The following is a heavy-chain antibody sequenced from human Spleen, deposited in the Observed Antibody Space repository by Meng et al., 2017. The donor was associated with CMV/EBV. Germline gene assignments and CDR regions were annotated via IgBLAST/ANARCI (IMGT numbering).Heavy chain of an antibody. CDR1: GGSISSSSYY. CDR3: AKGSYCSSTSCYTGLYYYYYGMDV. CDR2: IYYSGST. J-gene: IGHJ6*02. D-gene: IGHD2-2*02. Sequence: SETLSLTCTVSGGSISSSSYYWGWIRQPPGKGLEWIGSIYYSGSTYYNPSLKSRVTISVDTSKNQFSLKLSSVTAADTAVYYCAKGSYCSSTSCYTGLYYYYYGMDVWGQGTTVTVSS. V-gene: IGHV4-39*01.